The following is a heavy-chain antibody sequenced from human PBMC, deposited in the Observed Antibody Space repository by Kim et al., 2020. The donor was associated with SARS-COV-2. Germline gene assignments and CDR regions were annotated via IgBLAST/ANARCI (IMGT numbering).Heavy chain of an antibody. CDR2: INHSGST. D-gene: IGHD3-10*01. CDR3: ARDSRYYYGSGSYSYFDY. CDR1: GGSFSGYY. J-gene: IGHJ4*02. V-gene: IGHV4-34*01. Sequence: SETLSLTCAVYGGSFSGYYWSWIRQPPGKGLEWIGEINHSGSTNYNPSLKSRVTISVDTSKNQFSLKLSSVTAADTAVYYCARDSRYYYGSGSYSYFDYWGQGTLVTVSS.